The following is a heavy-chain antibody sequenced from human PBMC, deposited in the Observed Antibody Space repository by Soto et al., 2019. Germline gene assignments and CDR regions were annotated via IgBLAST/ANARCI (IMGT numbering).Heavy chain of an antibody. V-gene: IGHV5-51*01. CDR2: IYPGDSDT. CDR1: GYSFTSYW. Sequence: GEALKISWKGSGYSFTSYWIGWVRQRPGKGVEWRGIIYPGDSDTRYSPSFKGQVTISAGKSISTAYLQWSSLKASDTAMYYCARDKDGRITMIISYYGMDVWGQGTPVTVSS. CDR3: ARDKDGRITMIISYYGMDV. J-gene: IGHJ6*02. D-gene: IGHD3-22*01.